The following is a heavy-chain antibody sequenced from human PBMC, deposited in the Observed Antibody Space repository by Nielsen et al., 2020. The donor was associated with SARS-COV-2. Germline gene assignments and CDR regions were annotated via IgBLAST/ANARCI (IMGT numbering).Heavy chain of an antibody. CDR2: IYYSGST. J-gene: IGHJ5*02. CDR1: GGSISSGGYY. D-gene: IGHD6-13*01. Sequence: SETLSLTCTVSGGSISSGGYYWSWISQHPGKGLEWIGYIYYSGSTYYNPSLKSRVTISVDTSKNQFSLKLSSVTAADTAVYYCAREKAAAGYNWFDPWGQGTLVTVSS. V-gene: IGHV4-31*03. CDR3: AREKAAAGYNWFDP.